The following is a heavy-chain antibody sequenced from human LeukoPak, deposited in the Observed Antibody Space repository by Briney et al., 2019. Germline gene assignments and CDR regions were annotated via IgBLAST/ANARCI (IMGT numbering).Heavy chain of an antibody. D-gene: IGHD2-21*02. J-gene: IGHJ4*02. CDR2: IYHSGST. V-gene: IGHV4-38-2*01. CDR1: DYSISSAYY. CDR3: ARGQAYCGGDCYFDF. Sequence: SETLSLTCAVSDYSISSAYYWGWTRQPPGKGLEWIGSIYHSGSTDYNPSLKSRVTISVDTSKNQFSLKLRSVTAADTAVYYCARGQAYCGGDCYFDFWGQGTLVTVSP.